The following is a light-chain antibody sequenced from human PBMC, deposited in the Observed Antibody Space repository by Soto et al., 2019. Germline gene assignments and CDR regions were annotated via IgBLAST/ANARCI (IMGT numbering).Light chain of an antibody. J-gene: IGKJ1*01. CDR2: GAS. CDR3: QQYNNWPWT. CDR1: ESVYINS. V-gene: IGKV3-15*01. Sequence: EIVLTQSPGTLSLSPGERATLSCRASESVYINSLAWYQQKPGQAPRLLIYGASKRATGFPARFSGSGSGTDFTLTISSLQSEDFAVYYCQQYNNWPWTFGQGTKVDIK.